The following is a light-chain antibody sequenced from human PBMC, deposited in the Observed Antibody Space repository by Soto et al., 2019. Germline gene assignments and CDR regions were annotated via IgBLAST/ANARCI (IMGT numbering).Light chain of an antibody. CDR1: QSISGG. CDR2: KSS. V-gene: IGKV1-5*03. Sequence: DIQMTQSPSTLSASVGDRVTITCRASQSISGGLAWYQQKPGKAPKLLIYKSSSLESGVPSRFSGSGSGTECTLTISSLPPDDFATYYCQQYNSYSTFGQGPKLEIK. CDR3: QQYNSYST. J-gene: IGKJ2*01.